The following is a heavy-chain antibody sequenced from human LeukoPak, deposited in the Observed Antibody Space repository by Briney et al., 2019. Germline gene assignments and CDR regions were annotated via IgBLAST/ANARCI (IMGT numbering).Heavy chain of an antibody. V-gene: IGHV4-59*08. J-gene: IGHJ3*02. Sequence: PAETLSLTCTVSGGSISSYSWNWIRQSPGGGREWIGYVYYSGSTMYNPSLRSRVTISVDTSKNQFSLRLSSVTAADTAVYYCARLKARDAFDIWGQGTMVTVSS. CDR1: GGSISSYS. CDR2: VYYSGST. CDR3: ARLKARDAFDI.